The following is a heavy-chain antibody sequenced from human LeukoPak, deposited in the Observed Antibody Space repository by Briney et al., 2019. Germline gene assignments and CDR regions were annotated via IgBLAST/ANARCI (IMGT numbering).Heavy chain of an antibody. Sequence: QPGGSLRLSCVASGVTLSNYAMSWARQAPGKGLEWVSGISSSGSGGNTYYADSVKGRFTISRDNSKNTLYLQMNSLRAEDTAVYYCAKDMGDFWSGPHGGFDYWGQGTLVTVSS. CDR3: AKDMGDFWSGPHGGFDY. CDR1: GVTLSNYA. D-gene: IGHD3-3*01. CDR2: ISSSGSGGNT. V-gene: IGHV3-23*01. J-gene: IGHJ4*02.